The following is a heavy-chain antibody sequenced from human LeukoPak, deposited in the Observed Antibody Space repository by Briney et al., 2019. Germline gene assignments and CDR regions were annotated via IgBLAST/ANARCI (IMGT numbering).Heavy chain of an antibody. V-gene: IGHV3-23*01. CDR1: GFTFSSYA. CDR2: LRGDGET. D-gene: IGHD2-21*01. CDR3: AKASCVSSADAVL. Sequence: PGGSLRLSCAASGFTFSSYAMSWVRQAPAGGLEWVSSLRGDGETFYIISGKGRFTLFKNESRNTVDLQMNNLRVEDTAVYFCAKASCVSSADAVLWGQGTKVT. J-gene: IGHJ6*02.